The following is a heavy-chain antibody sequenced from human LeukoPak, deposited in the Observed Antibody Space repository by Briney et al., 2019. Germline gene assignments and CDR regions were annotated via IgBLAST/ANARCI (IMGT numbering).Heavy chain of an antibody. V-gene: IGHV1-2*02. CDR1: GYTFTGYY. J-gene: IGHJ4*02. Sequence: AXVKVSCXASGYTFTGYYMHWVRQAPGQGLEWMGWINPNSGGTNYAQKFQGRVTMTRDTSISTAYMELSRLKSDDTAVYYCAMCLSGYYLGFDYWGQGTLVTVSS. CDR3: AMCLSGYYLGFDY. D-gene: IGHD3-3*01. CDR2: INPNSGGT.